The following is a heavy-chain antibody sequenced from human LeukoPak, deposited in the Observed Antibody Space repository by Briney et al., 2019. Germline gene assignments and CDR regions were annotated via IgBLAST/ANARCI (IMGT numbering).Heavy chain of an antibody. J-gene: IGHJ4*02. CDR2: VVVGSGNT. CDR1: GFTFTSSA. CDR3: ALTRYQLLSQNRYYFDY. D-gene: IGHD2-2*01. V-gene: IGHV1-58*02. Sequence: GASVKVSCKASGFTFTSSAMQWVRQARGQRLEWIGWVVVGSGNTNYAQKFQGRVTITADKSTSTAYMELSSLRSEDTAVYYCALTRYQLLSQNRYYFDYWGQGTLVTVSS.